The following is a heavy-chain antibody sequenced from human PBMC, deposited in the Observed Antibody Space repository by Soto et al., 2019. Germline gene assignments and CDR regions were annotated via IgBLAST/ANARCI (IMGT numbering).Heavy chain of an antibody. Sequence: GGSLRLSCAAAGFTFSGYSMNWVRQAPGKGLEWVSYISSTSSTIYYADSVKGRFTISRDNTKNTLFLQMSSLRGEDTGVYYCARGTTLAIFDYGMDVWGQGPTVTVSS. CDR1: GFTFSGYS. V-gene: IGHV3-48*04. CDR3: ARGTTLAIFDYGMDV. D-gene: IGHD3-3*01. CDR2: ISSTSSTI. J-gene: IGHJ6*02.